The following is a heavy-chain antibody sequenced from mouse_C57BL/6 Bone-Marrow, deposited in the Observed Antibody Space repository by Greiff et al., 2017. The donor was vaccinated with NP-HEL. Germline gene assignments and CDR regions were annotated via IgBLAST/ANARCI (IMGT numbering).Heavy chain of an antibody. CDR2: IYPGSGST. J-gene: IGHJ4*01. CDR1: GYTFTSYW. V-gene: IGHV1-55*01. D-gene: IGHD1-1*01. CDR3: ARRGRYYYGIPYDAMDY. Sequence: QVQLQQPGAELVKPGASVKMSCKASGYTFTSYWITWVKQRPGQGLEWIGDIYPGSGSTNYNEKFKSKATLTVDTSSSTAYMQLSSLTSEDSAVYYCARRGRYYYGIPYDAMDYWGQGTSVTVSS.